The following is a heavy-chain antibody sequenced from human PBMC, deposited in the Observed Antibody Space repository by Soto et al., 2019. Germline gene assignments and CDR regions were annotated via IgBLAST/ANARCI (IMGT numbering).Heavy chain of an antibody. CDR1: GGSINGFY. CDR3: ARVGGVAARTFDY. Sequence: PSETLSLTCTVSGGSINGFYWSWIRHPPGKGLEWIGYIHYSGSTDYNPSLKGRVTISVDTSKNQFSLKLRSVTAADTAVYYCARVGGVAARTFDYWGQGTLVTVSS. D-gene: IGHD6-6*01. V-gene: IGHV4-59*01. CDR2: IHYSGST. J-gene: IGHJ4*02.